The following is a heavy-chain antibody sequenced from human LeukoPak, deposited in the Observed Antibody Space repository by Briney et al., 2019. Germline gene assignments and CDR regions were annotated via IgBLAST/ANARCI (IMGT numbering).Heavy chain of an antibody. CDR2: TSYDGSNK. D-gene: IGHD4-17*01. CDR1: GFTFSSYA. V-gene: IGHV3-30-3*01. CDR3: ARDWDGDYSGGGFDY. J-gene: IGHJ4*02. Sequence: PGGSLRLSCAASGFTFSSYAMHWVRQAPGKGLEWVAVTSYDGSNKYYADSVKGRFTISRDNSKNTLYLQMNSLRAEDTAVYYCARDWDGDYSGGGFDYWGQGTLVTVSS.